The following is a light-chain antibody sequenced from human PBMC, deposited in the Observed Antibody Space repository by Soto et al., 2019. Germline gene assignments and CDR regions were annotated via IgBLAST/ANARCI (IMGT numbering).Light chain of an antibody. CDR3: SSYTSSSVV. CDR2: EVS. J-gene: IGLJ2*01. CDR1: SSDVGGYNY. V-gene: IGLV2-14*01. Sequence: QSVLTQPASVSGSPGQSITISCTGTSSDVGGYNYVSWYQQHPGKAPKLMIYEVSNRPSGVSNRFSGSKSGNTASLTISGPQDEDEADYYCSSYTSSSVVFGGGTKLTVL.